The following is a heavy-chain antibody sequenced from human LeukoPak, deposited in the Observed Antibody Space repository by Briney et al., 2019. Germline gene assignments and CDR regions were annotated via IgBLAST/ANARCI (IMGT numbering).Heavy chain of an antibody. V-gene: IGHV3-23*01. D-gene: IGHD6-6*01. CDR3: AKSGVYSSSRYYYYYMDV. CDR1: GFTFSSYA. J-gene: IGHJ6*03. Sequence: TGGSLRLSCAASGFTFSSYAMSWVRQAPGKGLEWVSAISGSGGSTYYADSVKGRFTISRDNSKNTLYLQMNSLRAEDTAVYYCAKSGVYSSSRYYYYYMDVWGKGTTVTVS. CDR2: ISGSGGST.